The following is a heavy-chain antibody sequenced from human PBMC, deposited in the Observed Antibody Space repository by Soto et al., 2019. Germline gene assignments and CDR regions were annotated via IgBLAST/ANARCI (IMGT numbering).Heavy chain of an antibody. V-gene: IGHV5-10-1*01. CDR2: IDPSDSYT. CDR3: ASHYDFWSGYYYYYGMDV. D-gene: IGHD3-3*01. Sequence: GESLKISCKGSGYSFTSYWISWVRQMPGKGLEWMGRIDPSDSYTNYSPSFQGHVTISADKSISTAYLQWSSLKASDTAMYYCASHYDFWSGYYYYYGMDVWGQGTTVTVSS. CDR1: GYSFTSYW. J-gene: IGHJ6*02.